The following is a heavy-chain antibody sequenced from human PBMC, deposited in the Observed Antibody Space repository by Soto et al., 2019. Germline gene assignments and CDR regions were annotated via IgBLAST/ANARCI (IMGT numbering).Heavy chain of an antibody. V-gene: IGHV1-69*08. Sequence: QVQLVQSGAEVKKPGSSVKVSCKASGGTFSSYTISWVRQAPGQGLEWMGRIIPILGIANYAKKFQGRVTITADKSSSTAYMELSSLRSEDTAVYYCAGDTGWFDPWGQGTLVTVSS. CDR2: IIPILGIA. CDR3: AGDTGWFDP. J-gene: IGHJ5*02. D-gene: IGHD4-17*01. CDR1: GGTFSSYT.